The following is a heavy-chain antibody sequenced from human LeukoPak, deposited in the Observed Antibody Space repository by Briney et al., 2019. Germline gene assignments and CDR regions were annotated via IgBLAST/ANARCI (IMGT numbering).Heavy chain of an antibody. CDR1: GFTFSSYA. J-gene: IGHJ4*02. CDR2: ISGSGGST. Sequence: GGSLGLSCAASGFTFSSYAMSWVRQAPGKGLEWVSAISGSGGSTYYADSVKGRFTISRDNSKNTLYLQMNSLRAEDTAVYYCAKDLDSSGYYLFSAGDYWGQGTLVTVSS. V-gene: IGHV3-23*01. D-gene: IGHD3-22*01. CDR3: AKDLDSSGYYLFSAGDY.